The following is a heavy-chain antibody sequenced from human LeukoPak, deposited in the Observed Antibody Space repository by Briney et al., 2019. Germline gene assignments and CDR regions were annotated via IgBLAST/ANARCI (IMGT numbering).Heavy chain of an antibody. D-gene: IGHD6-13*01. CDR3: AKDSQYSSSWFSSYYMDV. J-gene: IGHJ6*03. CDR2: IKSKTDGGTT. V-gene: IGHV3-15*01. CDR1: GFTFSNAW. Sequence: PGGSLRLSCAAAGFTFSNAWMSWVRQAPGKGLEWVGRIKSKTDGGTTDYAAPVKGRFTISRDDSKNTLYLQMNSLKTEDTAVYYCAKDSQYSSSWFSSYYMDVWGKGTTVTVSS.